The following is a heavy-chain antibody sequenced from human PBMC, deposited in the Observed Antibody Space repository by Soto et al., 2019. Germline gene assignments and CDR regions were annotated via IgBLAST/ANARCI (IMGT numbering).Heavy chain of an antibody. Sequence: GSLRLSCAASGFTFSGSAMHWVRQASGKGLERVGRIRSKPNNYATAYGASVKGRFTISRDDSKNTVYLQMNSLNTEDTAVYYFSRQASDFWSGKPQYYMDVWGKGTTVTVSS. CDR1: GFTFSGSA. D-gene: IGHD3-3*01. V-gene: IGHV3-73*01. CDR2: IRSKPNNYAT. CDR3: SRQASDFWSGKPQYYMDV. J-gene: IGHJ6*03.